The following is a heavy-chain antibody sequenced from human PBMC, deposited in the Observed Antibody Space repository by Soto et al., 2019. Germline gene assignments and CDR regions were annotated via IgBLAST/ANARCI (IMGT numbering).Heavy chain of an antibody. CDR2: IYYSGST. Sequence: PSETLSLTCTVSGGSISSYYWSWIRQPPGKGLEWIGYIYYSGSTNYNPSLKSRVTISVDTSKNQFSLNLSSVTAADTALYYCERHHRRYCICASGKNWLDPRGQGTLAT. CDR3: ERHHRRYCICASGKNWLDP. V-gene: IGHV4-59*01. J-gene: IGHJ5*02. CDR1: GGSISSYY. D-gene: IGHD2-15*01.